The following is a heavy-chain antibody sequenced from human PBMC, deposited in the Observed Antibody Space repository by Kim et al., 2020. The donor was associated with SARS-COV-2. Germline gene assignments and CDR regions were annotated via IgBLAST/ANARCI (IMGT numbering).Heavy chain of an antibody. V-gene: IGHV1-2*06. CDR2: INPNSGGT. D-gene: IGHD1-26*01. CDR3: ARDRGGSYAAFDI. CDR1: GYTFTGYY. J-gene: IGHJ3*02. Sequence: ASVKVSCKASGYTFTGYYMHWVREAPGEGLEWMGRINPNSGGTNYAQKFQGRVTLTRDTSISTAYMELSRLRSDDTAVYYCARDRGGSYAAFDIWGQGTMVAGSS.